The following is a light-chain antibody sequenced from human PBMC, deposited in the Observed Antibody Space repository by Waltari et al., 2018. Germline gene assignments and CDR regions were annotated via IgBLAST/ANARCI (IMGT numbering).Light chain of an antibody. J-gene: IGLJ2*01. CDR2: EDT. CDR3: YSKDSSGNHRV. V-gene: IGLV3-10*01. CDR1: ALPKKY. Sequence: SYELTQPPSVSVSPGQTATITCSGDALPKKYAYWYQQKSGQAPLLVIYEDTKRPSGIPERFSGSSSGTTATLTISGAQVEDEADYYCYSKDSSGNHRVFGGGTKLTVL.